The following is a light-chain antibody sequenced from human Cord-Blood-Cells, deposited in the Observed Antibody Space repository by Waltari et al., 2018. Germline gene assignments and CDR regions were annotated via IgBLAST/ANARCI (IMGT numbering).Light chain of an antibody. V-gene: IGKV1-39*01. CDR2: AAS. CDR3: QQSYSTPWM. J-gene: IGKJ1*01. CDR1: QSISSY. Sequence: DIQMTQSPSSLSASVGDRVTITCRASQSISSYLNWYQQKQGKAPKLLIYAASSLQSGVPSRFSGSGSGTDFTLTISSLQPEDFATYYCQQSYSTPWMFGQGTKVEIK.